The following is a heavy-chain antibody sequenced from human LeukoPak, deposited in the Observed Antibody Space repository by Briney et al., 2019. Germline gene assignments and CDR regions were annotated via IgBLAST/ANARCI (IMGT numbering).Heavy chain of an antibody. CDR3: ARASSYYDSSGYNYYYMDV. CDR2: IKQDGSEK. Sequence: GGSLRLSCAASGFTFSNYWMSWVRQAPGKGLEWVANIKQDGSEKYYVDSVKGRFTISRDNAKNSLYLQMNSLRAEDTAVYYCARASSYYDSSGYNYYYMDVWGKGTTVTVSS. D-gene: IGHD3-22*01. V-gene: IGHV3-7*01. J-gene: IGHJ6*03. CDR1: GFTFSNYW.